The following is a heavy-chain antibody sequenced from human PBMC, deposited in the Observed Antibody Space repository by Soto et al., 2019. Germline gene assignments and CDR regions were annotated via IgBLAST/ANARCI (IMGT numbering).Heavy chain of an antibody. J-gene: IGHJ4*02. CDR1: GYTFTGYY. D-gene: IGHD2-2*01. V-gene: IGHV1-2*04. Sequence: GASVKVSCKASGYTFTGYYMHWVRQAPGQGLEWMGWIDPNSGGTNYAQKFQGWVTMTRDTSISTGYMELSRLRSDDTAVYYCASFQCSSTRSSVGSSHSWRQAPLVTVPQ. CDR3: ASFQCSSTRSSVGSSHS. CDR2: IDPNSGGT.